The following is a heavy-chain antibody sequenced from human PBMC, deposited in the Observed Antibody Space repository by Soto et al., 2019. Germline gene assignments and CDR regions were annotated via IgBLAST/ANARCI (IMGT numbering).Heavy chain of an antibody. D-gene: IGHD3-9*01. Sequence: SLRLSCAASGFTFDDYAMHWVRQAPGKGLEWVSGISWNSGSIGYADSVKGRFTISRDNAKNSLYLQMNSLRAEDTALYYCAKSPADILTGYYNWFDPWGQGTLVTVSS. CDR3: AKSPADILTGYYNWFDP. V-gene: IGHV3-9*01. J-gene: IGHJ5*02. CDR2: ISWNSGSI. CDR1: GFTFDDYA.